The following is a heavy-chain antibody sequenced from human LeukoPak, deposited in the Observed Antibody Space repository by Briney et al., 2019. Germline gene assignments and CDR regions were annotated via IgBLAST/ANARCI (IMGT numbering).Heavy chain of an antibody. D-gene: IGHD3-3*01. J-gene: IGHJ4*02. CDR1: GFTFSSFG. Sequence: GGSLRLSCAASGFTFSSFGMHGVRQAPGKGLEWVAVIRYDGNNKYYADSVKRRFTISRHISKNTLYMQIHSMRAEDTSVYYRARRGGIHLEYFDYWGQGTLVTVSS. V-gene: IGHV3-30*02. CDR3: ARRGGIHLEYFDY. CDR2: IRYDGNNK.